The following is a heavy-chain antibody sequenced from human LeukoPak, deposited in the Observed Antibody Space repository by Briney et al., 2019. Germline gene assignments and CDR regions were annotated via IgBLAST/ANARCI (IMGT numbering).Heavy chain of an antibody. J-gene: IGHJ4*02. D-gene: IGHD3-3*01. V-gene: IGHV1-69*13. CDR1: GGTFSSYA. CDR2: IIPIFGTA. CDR3: ARGEYTVLRFLEWLNVDY. Sequence: SVKVSCKASGGTFSSYAISWVRQAPGQGLEWMGGIIPIFGTANYAQRFQGRVTITADESTSTAYMELSSLRSEDTAVYYCARGEYTVLRFLEWLNVDYWGQGTLVTVSS.